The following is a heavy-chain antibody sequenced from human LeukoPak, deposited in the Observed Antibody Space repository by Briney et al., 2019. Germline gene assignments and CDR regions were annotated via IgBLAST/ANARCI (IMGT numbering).Heavy chain of an antibody. V-gene: IGHV4-61*02. CDR1: GDSISSGDYY. J-gene: IGHJ3*02. D-gene: IGHD3-22*01. CDR2: ISSSGST. Sequence: PSETLSLTCTVAGDSISSGDYYWGWIRQPAGKGLEWIGRISSSGSTNYNPALKSRVTISVDTSKKQFSLKLSSVTAADTAVYCARGPYSYDSSGAFDIWGQGTMVTVSS. CDR3: ARGPYSYDSSGAFDI.